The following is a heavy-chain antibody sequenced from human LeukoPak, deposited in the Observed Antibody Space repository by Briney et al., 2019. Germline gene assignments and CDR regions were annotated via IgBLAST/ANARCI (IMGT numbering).Heavy chain of an antibody. CDR3: ARGDIAAAEPNFDY. J-gene: IGHJ4*02. D-gene: IGHD6-13*01. V-gene: IGHV4-59*01. Sequence: PSETLSLTCTVSGGSISSYYWSWIRQPPGKGLEWIGYIYYSGSTNYNPSLKSRVTISVDTSKNQFSLKLSSVTDADTAVYYCARGDIAAAEPNFDYWGQGTLVTVSS. CDR2: IYYSGST. CDR1: GGSISSYY.